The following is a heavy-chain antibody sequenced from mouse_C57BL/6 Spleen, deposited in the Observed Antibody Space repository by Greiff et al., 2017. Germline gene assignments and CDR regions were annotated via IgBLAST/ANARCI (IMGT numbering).Heavy chain of an antibody. CDR3: ARKALFITTVVLDY. CDR2: IHPNSGST. CDR1: GYTFTSYW. V-gene: IGHV1-64*01. J-gene: IGHJ2*01. D-gene: IGHD1-1*01. Sequence: VQLQQPGAELVKPGASVKLSCKASGYTFTSYWMHWVKQRPGQGLEWIGMIHPNSGSTNYNEKFKSKATLTVDKSSSTAYMQLSSLTSEDSAVYYCARKALFITTVVLDYWGQGTTLTVSS.